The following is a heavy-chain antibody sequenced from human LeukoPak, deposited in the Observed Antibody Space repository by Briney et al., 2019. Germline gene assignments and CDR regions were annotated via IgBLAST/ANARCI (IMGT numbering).Heavy chain of an antibody. J-gene: IGHJ4*02. CDR2: ISSDSSYT. Sequence: GGSLRLSCAASGFTFSSYCMNWVRQAPGKGLEWVSSISSDSSYTYYADSVKGRFTISRDNAKNSLYLQMNSLRAEDTAVYYCARNHNKYRSGWVTDYWGQGTLVTVSS. CDR1: GFTFSSYC. V-gene: IGHV3-21*01. D-gene: IGHD6-19*01. CDR3: ARNHNKYRSGWVTDY.